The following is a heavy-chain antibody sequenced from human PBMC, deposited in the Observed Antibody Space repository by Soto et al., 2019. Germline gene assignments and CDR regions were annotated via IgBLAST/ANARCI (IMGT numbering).Heavy chain of an antibody. CDR3: ARSAWAAGPNDAFDI. CDR2: INPNSGGT. V-gene: IGHV1-2*04. J-gene: IGHJ3*02. CDR1: GYTFTGYY. Sequence: ASVKVSCKASGYTFTGYYIHWVRQAPVQGLEWMGWINPNSGGTNYAQKFQGWVTMTRDTSSSTAYMELSRLRSDDTAVYYCARSAWAAGPNDAFDIWGQGTMVNVSS. D-gene: IGHD6-13*01.